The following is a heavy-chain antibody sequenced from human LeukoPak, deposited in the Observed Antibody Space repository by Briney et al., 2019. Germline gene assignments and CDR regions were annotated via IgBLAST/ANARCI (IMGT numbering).Heavy chain of an antibody. Sequence: GGPLRLSCAASGFTFSSYGMHWVRQAPGKRLEWVAVIWYDGSNKYYADSVKGRFAISRDNSKNTLYLQMNSLRAEDTAVYYCAKGGPAAIPYYYYMDVWGKGTTVTVSS. CDR2: IWYDGSNK. CDR1: GFTFSSYG. CDR3: AKGGPAAIPYYYYMDV. D-gene: IGHD2-2*01. J-gene: IGHJ6*03. V-gene: IGHV3-33*06.